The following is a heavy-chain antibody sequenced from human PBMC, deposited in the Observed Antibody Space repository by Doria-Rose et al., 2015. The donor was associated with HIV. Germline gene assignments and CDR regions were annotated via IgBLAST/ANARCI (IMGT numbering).Heavy chain of an antibody. J-gene: IGHJ4*02. D-gene: IGHD6-13*01. CDR3: ARIKSSRWYHKYYFDF. V-gene: IGHV2-26*01. CDR2: IFSDDER. CDR1: GVSLSSPGMG. Sequence: QVTLKESGPVLVKPTETLTLTCTVSGVSLSSPGMGVSWIRQPPGKALEWLANIFSDDERSDKTSLKSRLTISRGTSKSQVVLTMTDTDPVDTATYYCARIKSSRWYHKYYFDFWGQGTLVIVSA.